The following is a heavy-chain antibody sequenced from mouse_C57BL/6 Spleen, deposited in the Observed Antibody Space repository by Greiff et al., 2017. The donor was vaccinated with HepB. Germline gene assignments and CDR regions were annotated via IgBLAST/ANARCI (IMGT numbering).Heavy chain of an antibody. J-gene: IGHJ2*01. V-gene: IGHV3-6*01. CDR3: ARGRGY. CDR1: GYSITSGYY. CDR2: ISYDGSN. Sequence: EVKLQESGPGLMKPSQSLSLTCSVTGYSITSGYYWNWIRQFPGNKLEWMGYISYDGSNNYNPSLKNRISITRDTSKNQFFLKLNSVTTEYTATYYCARGRGYWGQGTTLTVSS.